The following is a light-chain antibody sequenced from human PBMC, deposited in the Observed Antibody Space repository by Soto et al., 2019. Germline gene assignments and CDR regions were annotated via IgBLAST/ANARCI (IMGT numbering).Light chain of an antibody. Sequence: MTQSAAALSVSVGERVTLSCRASQSVSTNLAWYQQRPGQAPRLLIHGASTRPTGVPDWISGRGPGTDFSLTISSLQSEDFAIYYCQQYNNWPRTVGQGTKV. CDR1: QSVSTN. CDR2: GAS. J-gene: IGKJ2*01. V-gene: IGKV3-15*01. CDR3: QQYNNWPRT.